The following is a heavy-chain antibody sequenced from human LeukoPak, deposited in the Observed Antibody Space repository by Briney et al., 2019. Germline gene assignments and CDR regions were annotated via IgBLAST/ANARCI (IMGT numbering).Heavy chain of an antibody. J-gene: IGHJ5*02. V-gene: IGHV3-64*01. CDR2: ISSNGGST. CDR3: ARAYNHHDSSGYYTMDWFDP. Sequence: GGSLRLSCAASGFTFSSYAMHWVRQAPGKGLEYVSAISSNGGSTYYANSVKGRFTISRDNSKNTLYLQMGSLRSEDTAVYYCARAYNHHDSSGYYTMDWFDPWGQGTLVTVSS. D-gene: IGHD3-22*01. CDR1: GFTFSSYA.